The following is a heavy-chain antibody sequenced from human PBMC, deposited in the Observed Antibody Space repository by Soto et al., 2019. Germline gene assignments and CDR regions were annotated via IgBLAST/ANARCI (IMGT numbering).Heavy chain of an antibody. D-gene: IGHD3-3*01. V-gene: IGHV3-9*01. CDR2: ISWNSGTI. Sequence: EVQLVESGGGLVQPGRSLRLSCAASGFTFDDYAMHWVRQAPGKGLEWVSGISWNSGTIGYADSVKGRFTISRDNAKNSLYLQMNSLRAEDTDLYYCAKDYDFWSGCFDYWGQGTLVTVSS. CDR3: AKDYDFWSGCFDY. J-gene: IGHJ4*02. CDR1: GFTFDDYA.